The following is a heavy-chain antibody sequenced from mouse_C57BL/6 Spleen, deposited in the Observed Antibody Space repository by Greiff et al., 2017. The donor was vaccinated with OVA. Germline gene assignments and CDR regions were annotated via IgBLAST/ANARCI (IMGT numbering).Heavy chain of an antibody. CDR2: IDPSDSYT. Sequence: VQLQQPGAELVKPGASVKLSCKASGYTFTSYWMQWVKQRPGQGLEWIGEIDPSDSYTNYNQKFKGNATLTVDTSPSTAYMQLSSLTSEDAAVYYCASLHRGAMDYWGQGTSVTVSS. CDR1: GYTFTSYW. CDR3: ASLHRGAMDY. J-gene: IGHJ4*01. D-gene: IGHD3-1*01. V-gene: IGHV1-50*01.